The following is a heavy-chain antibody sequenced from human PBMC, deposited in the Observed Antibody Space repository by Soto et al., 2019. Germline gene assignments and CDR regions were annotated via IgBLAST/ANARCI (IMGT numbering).Heavy chain of an antibody. CDR3: ARDPAADGYYGMDV. V-gene: IGHV3-21*01. CDR2: ISRTSSHI. Sequence: EVQLVESGGGLVKPGGSLRLSCVASEFSFSTYNMNWVRQAPGEGLQWVSFISRTSSHIHYADSVQGRFTISRDNAKTPLYLEMNSLRAEDTAVYYCARDPAADGYYGMDVWGQGTTVTVSS. CDR1: EFSFSTYN. D-gene: IGHD6-13*01. J-gene: IGHJ6*02.